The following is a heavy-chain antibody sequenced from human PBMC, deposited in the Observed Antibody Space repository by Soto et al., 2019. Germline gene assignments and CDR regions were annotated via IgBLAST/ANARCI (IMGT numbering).Heavy chain of an antibody. V-gene: IGHV1-69*13. Sequence: GASVKVSCKASGGTFSSYAISWLRQAPGQGLEWMGGIIPIFGTANCAQKFQGRVTITADESTSTAYMELSSLRSEDTAVNYCASALIAARGGMYYYGMDVWGQGTTVTVSS. CDR1: GGTFSSYA. CDR3: ASALIAARGGMYYYGMDV. CDR2: IIPIFGTA. D-gene: IGHD6-6*01. J-gene: IGHJ6*02.